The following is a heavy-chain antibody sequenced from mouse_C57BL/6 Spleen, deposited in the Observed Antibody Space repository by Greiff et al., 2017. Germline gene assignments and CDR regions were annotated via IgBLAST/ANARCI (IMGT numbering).Heavy chain of an antibody. J-gene: IGHJ4*01. CDR2: IWRGGST. CDR1: GFSLTSYG. CDR3: AKNEKIHYYAMDY. Sequence: VQLQQSGPGLVQPSQSLSITCTVSGFSLTSYGVHWVRQSPGKGLEWLGVIWRGGSTDSNAAFMSRLSITKDNSKSQVFFKMNSLQADDTAIYYCAKNEKIHYYAMDYWGQGTSVTVSS. V-gene: IGHV2-5*01.